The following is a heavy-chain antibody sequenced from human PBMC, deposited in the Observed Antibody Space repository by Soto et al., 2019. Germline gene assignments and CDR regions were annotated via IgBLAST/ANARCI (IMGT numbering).Heavy chain of an antibody. CDR3: ATHDGILAAGLVLDF. D-gene: IGHD6-13*01. CDR1: GFTFSSHW. CDR2: IKEDATEE. J-gene: IGHJ4*02. V-gene: IGHV3-7*02. Sequence: EVQLVESGGGVVQPGGSLRLSCAASGFTFSSHWMSWVRQAPGKGLEWVANIKEDATEEYNVDSVKGRFTISRDNAKNSVSLQMNSLRAEDTAVYYCATHDGILAAGLVLDFWGQGTLVTVSS.